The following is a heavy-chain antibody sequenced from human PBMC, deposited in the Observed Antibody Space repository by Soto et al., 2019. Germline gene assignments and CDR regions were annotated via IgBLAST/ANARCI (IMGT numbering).Heavy chain of an antibody. D-gene: IGHD5-12*01. CDR1: GFTFSSYS. CDR3: ARVEMATRGIDY. Sequence: VQLVESGGGLVQPGGSLRLSCAASGFTFSSYSMNWVRQAPGKGLEWVSSISSSSSYIYYADSVKGRFTISRDNAKNSLYLQMNSLRAEDTAVYYCARVEMATRGIDYWGQGTLVTVSS. J-gene: IGHJ4*02. V-gene: IGHV3-21*01. CDR2: ISSSSSYI.